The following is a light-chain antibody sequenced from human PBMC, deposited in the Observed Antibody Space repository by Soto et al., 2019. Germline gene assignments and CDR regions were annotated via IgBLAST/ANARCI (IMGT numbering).Light chain of an antibody. V-gene: IGKV3-15*01. CDR3: QQRSNWPPYT. CDR1: QNVGNN. Sequence: EIVMTQSPATLSVSPGERATLSCRASQNVGNNLVWYQQKPGQAPRLLIYGASTRAAGIPDRFSGSGSGTEFTLTISGLQSDDFAVYYCQQRSNWPPYTFGQGTKLEIK. CDR2: GAS. J-gene: IGKJ2*01.